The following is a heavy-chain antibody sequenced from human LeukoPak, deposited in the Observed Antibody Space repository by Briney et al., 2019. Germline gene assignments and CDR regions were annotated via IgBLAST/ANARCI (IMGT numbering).Heavy chain of an antibody. CDR1: GFTFSGHW. Sequence: GGSLRLSCAASGFTFSGHWMTWVRQAPGKGLEWVANINRDGSEKYYVDSVKGRFTISRDNSKNTLYLQMNSLRAEDTALYYCARGKPVTGTPDYYSYGMDVWGQGTMVTVSS. J-gene: IGHJ6*02. V-gene: IGHV3-7*03. CDR2: INRDGSEK. CDR3: ARGKPVTGTPDYYSYGMDV. D-gene: IGHD1-20*01.